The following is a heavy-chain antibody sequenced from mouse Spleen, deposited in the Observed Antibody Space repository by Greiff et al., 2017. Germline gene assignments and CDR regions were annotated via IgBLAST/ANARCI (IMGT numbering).Heavy chain of an antibody. V-gene: IGHV3-6*01. J-gene: IGHJ4*01. CDR2: ISYDGSN. D-gene: IGHD1-1*01. CDR3: ASRILYYGSSYGAMDY. CDR1: GYSITSGYY. Sequence: EVKLMESGPGLVKPSQSLSLTCSVTGYSITSGYYWNWIRQFPGNKLEWMGYISYDGSNNYNPSLKNRISITRDTSKNQFFLKLNSVTTEDTATYYCASRILYYGSSYGAMDYWGQGTSVTVSS.